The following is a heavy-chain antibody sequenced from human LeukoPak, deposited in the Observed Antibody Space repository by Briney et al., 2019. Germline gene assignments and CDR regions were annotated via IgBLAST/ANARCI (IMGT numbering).Heavy chain of an antibody. CDR3: AKGQLVDYGMDV. Sequence: GGSLRLSCAASGLTFSSYAMHWGRQAPGKGLEWVAVTSYDESHKYYADSVKGRFTISRDNYKNTLYLQMNSLRGEDTAVYYCAKGQLVDYGMDVWGQGTTVTVSS. V-gene: IGHV3-30*18. D-gene: IGHD6-13*01. J-gene: IGHJ6*02. CDR2: TSYDESHK. CDR1: GLTFSSYA.